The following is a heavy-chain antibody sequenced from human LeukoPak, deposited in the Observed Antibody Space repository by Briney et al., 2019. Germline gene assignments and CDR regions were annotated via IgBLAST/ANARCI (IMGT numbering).Heavy chain of an antibody. V-gene: IGHV4-4*02. CDR3: ARWSAAAAGLYNWFDP. Sequence: SGILSLTCAVSGGSISSSNWWSWVRQPPGKGLEWIGEIYHSGSTNCNPSLKSRVTISVDKSKNQFSLKLSSVTAADTAVYYCARWSAAAAGLYNWFDPWGQGTLVTVSS. CDR1: GGSISSSNW. D-gene: IGHD6-13*01. CDR2: IYHSGST. J-gene: IGHJ5*02.